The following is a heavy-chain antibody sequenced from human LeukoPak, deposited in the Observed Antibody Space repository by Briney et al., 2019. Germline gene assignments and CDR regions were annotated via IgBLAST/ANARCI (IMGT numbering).Heavy chain of an antibody. CDR3: ARSDYSNYFDY. J-gene: IGHJ4*02. Sequence: PSETLSPTCTVSGGSISSSSYYWGWIRQPPGKGLEWIGSAYYSGSTYYNPSLKSRVIISVDTSKNQFSLKLSSVTAADTAVYYCARSDYSNYFDYWGQGTLVTVSS. D-gene: IGHD4-11*01. V-gene: IGHV4-39*01. CDR1: GGSISSSSYY. CDR2: AYYSGST.